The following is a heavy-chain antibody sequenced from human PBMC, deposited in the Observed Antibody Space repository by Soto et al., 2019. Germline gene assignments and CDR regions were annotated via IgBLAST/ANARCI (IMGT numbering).Heavy chain of an antibody. V-gene: IGHV1-2*02. CDR2: INANNGNT. Sequence: ASVKVSCKASGYTFTGYYMHWVRQAPVQGLEWMGWINANNGNTNYAQSFQGRVTMTRDTSISTAYMELSRLRSDDTAVYYCARGNPGEGTYYNGRHHYFDYWGQGTLVTVSS. D-gene: IGHD3-10*01. CDR3: ARGNPGEGTYYNGRHHYFDY. J-gene: IGHJ4*02. CDR1: GYTFTGYY.